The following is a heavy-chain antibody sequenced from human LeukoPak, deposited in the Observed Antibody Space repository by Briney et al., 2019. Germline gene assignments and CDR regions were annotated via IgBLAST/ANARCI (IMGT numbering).Heavy chain of an antibody. Sequence: SETLSLTCAVYGGSFSGYYWSWIRQPPGKGLEWIGEINHSGSTNYNPSLKSRVTISVDTSKNQFSLKLSSVTAADTAVYYCARGPYSNSWYGINYYYYYFMDVWGKGTTVTVSS. D-gene: IGHD6-13*01. V-gene: IGHV4-34*01. CDR2: INHSGST. CDR1: GGSFSGYY. CDR3: ARGPYSNSWYGINYYYYYFMDV. J-gene: IGHJ6*03.